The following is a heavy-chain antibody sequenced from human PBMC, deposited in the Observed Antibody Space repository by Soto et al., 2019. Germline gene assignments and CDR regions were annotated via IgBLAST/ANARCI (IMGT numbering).Heavy chain of an antibody. V-gene: IGHV4-31*03. Sequence: QVQLQESGPGLVKSSQTLSLTCTVSGGSISSGGYYWSWIRQHPGKGLEWIGYIYYSGSTYYNPYLKSRVSISVDTSKNQFSLKLSSVAAADTAVYYCARGYCSGDSCYYFYYGMDVWGQGTTVTVSS. CDR2: IYYSGST. CDR1: GGSISSGGYY. CDR3: ARGYCSGDSCYYFYYGMDV. D-gene: IGHD2-15*01. J-gene: IGHJ6*02.